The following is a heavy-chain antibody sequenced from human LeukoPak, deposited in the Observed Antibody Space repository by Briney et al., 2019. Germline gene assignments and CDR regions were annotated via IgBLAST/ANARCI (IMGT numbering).Heavy chain of an antibody. CDR2: ISYIGST. V-gene: IGHV4-59*11. J-gene: IGHJ6*03. CDR3: AIQSFGVVNSGHYYYYMDV. Sequence: SEALSLTCAVSDDSFSSHYWTWIRQPPGKGLEWIGYISYIGSTNYNPSLKSRVTISVDTSKNQFSLKLSSVTAADTAVYYCAIQSFGVVNSGHYYYYMDVWGKGTTVIVSS. D-gene: IGHD3-3*01. CDR1: DDSFSSHY.